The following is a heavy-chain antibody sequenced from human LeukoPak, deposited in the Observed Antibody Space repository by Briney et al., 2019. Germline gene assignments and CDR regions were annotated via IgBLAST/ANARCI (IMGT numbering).Heavy chain of an antibody. CDR1: GFTFSSYG. V-gene: IGHV3-33*01. CDR2: IWYDGSNK. D-gene: IGHD1-26*01. J-gene: IGHJ6*02. Sequence: GGSLRLSCAASGFTFSSYGMHWVRQAPGKGLEWVAVIWYDGSNKYYADSVKGRFTISRDNSKNTLYLQMNSLRAEDTAVYYCARVRSAYYYYYGMDVWGQGTTVTVSS. CDR3: ARVRSAYYYYYGMDV.